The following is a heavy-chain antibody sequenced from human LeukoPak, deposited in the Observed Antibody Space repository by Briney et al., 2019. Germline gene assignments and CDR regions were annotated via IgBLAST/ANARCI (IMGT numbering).Heavy chain of an antibody. CDR2: IYHSGST. V-gene: IGHV4-38-2*02. CDR1: GYSISSGYY. Sequence: PSETLSLTCTVSGYSISSGYYWGWIRQPPGKGLEWIGSIYHSGSTYYNPSLKSRVTISVDTSKNQFSLKLSSVTAADTAVYYCAKDDNYIRFSSWGQGTLVTVSS. J-gene: IGHJ5*02. D-gene: IGHD3-16*01. CDR3: AKDDNYIRFSS.